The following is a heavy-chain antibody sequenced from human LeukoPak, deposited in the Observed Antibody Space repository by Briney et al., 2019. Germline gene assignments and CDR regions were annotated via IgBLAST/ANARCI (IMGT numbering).Heavy chain of an antibody. V-gene: IGHV3-48*01. D-gene: IGHD3-22*01. Sequence: PGGSLRLSCEASGFIFTSFSMNWVRQAPGKGLEWIAYINSGSDTIHYADSVKGRFTISRDNSRKSLYLQISSLRADDTAVYFCARGAHRRVYGTSEYYPNTWGQGTRVIVSS. J-gene: IGHJ5*02. CDR2: INSGSDTI. CDR1: GFIFTSFS. CDR3: ARGAHRRVYGTSEYYPNT.